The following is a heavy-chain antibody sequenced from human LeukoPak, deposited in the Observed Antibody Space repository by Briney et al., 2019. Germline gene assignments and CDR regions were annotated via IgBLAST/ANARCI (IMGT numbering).Heavy chain of an antibody. CDR1: GGSISSYY. Sequence: SETLSLTCTVSGGSISSYYWSWIRQPPGKGLEWIGSISYSGTNYNNPSLKSRVSISIDTSKNQFSVKLTSVSAADTAMYYCASLGTLRSWGQGTLVTVSS. CDR3: ASLGTLRS. J-gene: IGHJ5*02. V-gene: IGHV4-59*05. D-gene: IGHD7-27*01. CDR2: ISYSGTN.